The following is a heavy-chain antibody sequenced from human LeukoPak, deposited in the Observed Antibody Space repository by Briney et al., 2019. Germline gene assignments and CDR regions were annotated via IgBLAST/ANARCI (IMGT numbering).Heavy chain of an antibody. V-gene: IGHV3-48*01. D-gene: IGHD6-6*01. CDR1: GFTFSSYA. J-gene: IGHJ3*02. CDR3: AREYSSSSGLRAFDI. Sequence: GGSLRLSCAASGFTFSSYAMSWVRQAPGKGLEWVSYISSSSSTIYYADSVKGRFTISRDNAKNSLYLQMHSLRAEDTAVYYCAREYSSSSGLRAFDIWGQGTMVTVSS. CDR2: ISSSSSTI.